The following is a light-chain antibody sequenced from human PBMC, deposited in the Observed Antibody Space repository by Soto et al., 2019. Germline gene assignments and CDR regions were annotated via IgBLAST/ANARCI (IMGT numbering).Light chain of an antibody. CDR3: QSYDSSLSTWV. Sequence: QSVLTQPPSVSGAPGQRVTVSCTGSSSNIGATYDVHWYQQIPGTAPKLLIYGNNNRPSGVPDRFSGSKSGTSASLAITGLQAEDEADYYCQSYDSSLSTWVFGGGTKLTVL. CDR1: SSNIGATYD. J-gene: IGLJ3*02. CDR2: GNN. V-gene: IGLV1-40*01.